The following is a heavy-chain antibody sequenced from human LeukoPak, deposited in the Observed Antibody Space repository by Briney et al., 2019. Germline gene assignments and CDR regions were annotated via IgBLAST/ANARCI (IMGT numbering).Heavy chain of an antibody. CDR3: ARERVGVEVY. CDR2: ISSCSSYI. CDR1: GFTFSSYS. D-gene: IGHD1-26*01. J-gene: IGHJ4*02. Sequence: GGSLRLSCAASGFTFSSYSMNWVRQAPGKGLEWVSSISSCSSYIYYADSVKSRFIISGVNAKNSLYLQMNSLRGEYMAVYYCARERVGVEVYWGEGALVTVSS. V-gene: IGHV3-21*01.